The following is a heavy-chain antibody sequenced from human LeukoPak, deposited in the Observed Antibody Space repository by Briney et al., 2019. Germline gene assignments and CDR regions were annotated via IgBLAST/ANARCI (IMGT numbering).Heavy chain of an antibody. CDR2: INHSGST. CDR3: ARLRRTGDIDY. Sequence: SETLSLTCAVYGGSFSGYYWSWIRQPPGKGLEWIGEINHSGSTNYNPSLKSRVTISVDTSKNQFSLKLSSVTAADTAVYYCARLRRTGDIDYWGQGTLVTVSS. J-gene: IGHJ4*02. D-gene: IGHD7-27*01. V-gene: IGHV4-34*01. CDR1: GGSFSGYY.